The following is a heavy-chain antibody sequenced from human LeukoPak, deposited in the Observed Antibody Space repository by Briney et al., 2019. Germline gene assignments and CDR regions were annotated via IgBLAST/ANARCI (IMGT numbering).Heavy chain of an antibody. J-gene: IGHJ4*02. V-gene: IGHV4-59*01. D-gene: IGHD2-8*01. CDR1: GGSISSYY. CDR2: IYYSGST. Sequence: PWETLSLTCTVSGGSISSYYWSWIRQPPGKGLEWIGYIYYSGSTNYNPSLKSRVTISVDTSKNQFSLKLSSVTAAGTAVYYCAREVPGSPPNGWGQGTLVTVSS. CDR3: AREVPGSPPNG.